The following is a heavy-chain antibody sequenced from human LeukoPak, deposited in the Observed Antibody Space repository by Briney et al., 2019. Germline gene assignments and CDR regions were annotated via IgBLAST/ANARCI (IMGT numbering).Heavy chain of an antibody. CDR1: GGTFSSYA. D-gene: IGHD6-6*01. CDR3: ARDGGLEEYGSSSWIYYYGMDV. Sequence: GASVKVSCKASGGTFSSYAISWVRQAPGQGLEWMGGIIPIFGTANYAQKFQGRVTITADESTSTAYMELSSLRSEDTAVYYCARDGGLEEYGSSSWIYYYGMDVWGQGTTVTVSS. J-gene: IGHJ6*02. V-gene: IGHV1-69*13. CDR2: IIPIFGTA.